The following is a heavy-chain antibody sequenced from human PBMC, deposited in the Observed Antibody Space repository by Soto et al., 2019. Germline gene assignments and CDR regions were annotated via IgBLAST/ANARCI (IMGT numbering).Heavy chain of an antibody. V-gene: IGHV6-1*01. Sequence: PSQTLSLTCAISWDSVSRNSAAWNWIRQSPSRGLEWLGRTYYRSKWYNDYAVSVKSRITINPDTSKNQFSLQLNSVTPEDTAVYYCAREEAARRYYYYGMDVWGQGTTVTVSS. CDR2: TYYRSKWYN. D-gene: IGHD6-6*01. J-gene: IGHJ6*02. CDR1: WDSVSRNSAA. CDR3: AREEAARRYYYYGMDV.